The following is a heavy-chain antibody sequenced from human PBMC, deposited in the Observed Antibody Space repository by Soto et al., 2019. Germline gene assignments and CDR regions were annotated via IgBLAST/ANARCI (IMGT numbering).Heavy chain of an antibody. CDR1: GGSISSYY. J-gene: IGHJ6*02. Sequence: PSETLSLTCTVSGGSISSYYWSWIRQPPGKGLEWIGYIYYSGSTNYNPSLKSRVTISVDTSKNQFSLKLSSVTAADTAVYYCARHSDYYYGMDVWGQGTTVTAP. CDR3: ARHSDYYYGMDV. V-gene: IGHV4-59*08. D-gene: IGHD3-10*01. CDR2: IYYSGST.